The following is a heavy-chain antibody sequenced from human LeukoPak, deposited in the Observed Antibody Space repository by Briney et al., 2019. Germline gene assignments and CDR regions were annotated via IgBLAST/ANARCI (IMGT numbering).Heavy chain of an antibody. CDR3: VKNSGWYRLDC. J-gene: IGHJ4*02. D-gene: IGHD6-13*01. Sequence: GGSLRLSCTASGFSFSGHWMHWARQLPGKGLVWVSRISPTGSTTSYADSVKGRFTISRDNAKNSLFLQMDSLRSEDTAVYYCVKNSGWYRLDCWGQGTLVTVSS. V-gene: IGHV3-74*01. CDR1: GFSFSGHW. CDR2: ISPTGSTT.